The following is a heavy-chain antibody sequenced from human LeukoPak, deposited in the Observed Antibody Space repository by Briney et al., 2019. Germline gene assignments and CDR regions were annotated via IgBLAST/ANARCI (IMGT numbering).Heavy chain of an antibody. CDR3: AKIWTRGNYYYYYMDV. D-gene: IGHD3/OR15-3a*01. J-gene: IGHJ6*03. CDR2: IRYDGSNK. CDR1: GFTFSSYG. V-gene: IGHV3-30*02. Sequence: GGSLRLSCAASGFTFSSYGMHWVRQAPGEGLEWVAFIRYDGSNKYYADSVKGRFTISRDNSKNTLYLQMNSLRAEDTAVYYCAKIWTRGNYYYYYMDVWGKGTTVTVSS.